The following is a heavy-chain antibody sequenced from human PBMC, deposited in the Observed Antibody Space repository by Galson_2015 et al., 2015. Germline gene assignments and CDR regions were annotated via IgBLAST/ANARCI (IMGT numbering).Heavy chain of an antibody. V-gene: IGHV1-18*01. CDR1: GYTFTCYG. Sequence: SVKVSCKASGYTFTCYGISWVRQAPGQGLEWMGWISAYNGNTNYAQKLQGRVTMTTDTSTSTAYMELRSLRSDDTAVYYCARITYSGVAAAGTIDYWGQGTLVTVSS. CDR3: ARITYSGVAAAGTIDY. D-gene: IGHD6-13*01. J-gene: IGHJ4*02. CDR2: ISAYNGNT.